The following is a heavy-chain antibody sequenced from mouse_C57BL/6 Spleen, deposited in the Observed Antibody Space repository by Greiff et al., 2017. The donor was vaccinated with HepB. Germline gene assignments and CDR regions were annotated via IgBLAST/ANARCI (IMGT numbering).Heavy chain of an antibody. Sequence: VQLQQSGAELVRPGTSVKVSCKASGYAFTNYLIEWVKQRPGQGLEWIGVINPGSGGTNYNEKFKGKATLTADKSSSTAYMQLSSLTSEDSAVYVCARSGYDYERAMDYWGQGTSVTVSS. CDR3: ARSGYDYERAMDY. D-gene: IGHD2-4*01. CDR2: INPGSGGT. V-gene: IGHV1-54*01. CDR1: GYAFTNYL. J-gene: IGHJ4*01.